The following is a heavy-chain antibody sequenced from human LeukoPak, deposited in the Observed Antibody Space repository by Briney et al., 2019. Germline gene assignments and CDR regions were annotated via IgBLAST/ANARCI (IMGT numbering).Heavy chain of an antibody. CDR2: IYHSGST. CDR1: GGSISSGGYS. CDR3: ASGGLGIGNAFDI. D-gene: IGHD3/OR15-3a*01. V-gene: IGHV4-30-2*01. J-gene: IGHJ3*02. Sequence: SQTLSLTCAVSGGSISSGGYSWSWIRQPPGKGLEWIGYIYHSGSTYYYPSLKSRVTISVDRSKNQFSLKLSSVTAADTAVYYCASGGLGIGNAFDIWGRGTMVTVSS.